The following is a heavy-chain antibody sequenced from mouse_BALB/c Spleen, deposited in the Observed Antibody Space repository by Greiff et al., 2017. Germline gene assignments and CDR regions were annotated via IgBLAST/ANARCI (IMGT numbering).Heavy chain of an antibody. V-gene: IGHV5-6-5*01. J-gene: IGHJ1*01. CDR2: ISSGGST. CDR3: ARDGRYEGYFDV. Sequence: EVQLVESGGGLVKPGGSLKLSCAASGFTFSSYAMSWVRQTPEKRLEWVASISSGGSTYYPDSVKGRFTISRDNARNILYLQMSSLRSEDTAMYYCARDGRYEGYFDVWGAGTTVTVSS. D-gene: IGHD2-14*01. CDR1: GFTFSSYA.